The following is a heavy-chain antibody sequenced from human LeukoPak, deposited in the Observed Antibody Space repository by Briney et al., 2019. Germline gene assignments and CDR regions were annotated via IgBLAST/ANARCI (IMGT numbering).Heavy chain of an antibody. CDR3: ARSITYYYDSSALFGY. CDR2: INHSGST. CDR1: GGSFSGYY. D-gene: IGHD3-22*01. Sequence: SETLSLTCAVYGGSFSGYYWSWIRRPPGKGLEWIGEINHSGSTNYNPSLKSRVTISVDTSKNQFSLKLSSVTAADTAVYYCARSITYYYDSSALFGYWGQGTLVTVSS. V-gene: IGHV4-34*01. J-gene: IGHJ4*02.